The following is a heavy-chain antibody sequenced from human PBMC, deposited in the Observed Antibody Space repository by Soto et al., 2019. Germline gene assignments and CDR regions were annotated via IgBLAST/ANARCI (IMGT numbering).Heavy chain of an antibody. CDR2: IIPIFGTA. D-gene: IGHD2-21*02. J-gene: IGHJ3*02. Sequence: QVQLVQSGAEVKKPGPSVKVSCKASGGTFSSYAISWVRQAPGQGLEWMGGIIPIFGTANYAQKFQGRVTITADKSTSTAYMELSSLRSEDTAVYYCAREHIVVVTAPHDAFDIWGQGTMVTVSS. CDR1: GGTFSSYA. V-gene: IGHV1-69*06. CDR3: AREHIVVVTAPHDAFDI.